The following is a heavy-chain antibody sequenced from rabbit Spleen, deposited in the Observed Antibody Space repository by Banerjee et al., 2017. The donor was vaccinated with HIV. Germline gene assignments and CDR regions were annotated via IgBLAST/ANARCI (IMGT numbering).Heavy chain of an antibody. J-gene: IGHJ4*01. CDR3: ARDLVGVIGWNFYL. V-gene: IGHV1S45*01. Sequence: EQLVESGGGVVQPGGSLTLTCKASGFSFGDRDVMCWVRQAPGKGLEWIACINAATAKPVYATWAKGRFTISRTSSTTVTLRMTSLTAADTATYFCARDLVGVIGWNFYLWGPGTLVTVS. CDR2: INAATAKP. D-gene: IGHD1-1*01. CDR1: GFSFGDRDV.